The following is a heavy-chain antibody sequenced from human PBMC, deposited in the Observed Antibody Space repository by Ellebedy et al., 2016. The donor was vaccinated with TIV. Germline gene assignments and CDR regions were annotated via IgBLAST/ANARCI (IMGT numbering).Heavy chain of an antibody. Sequence: GGSLRLSCAASGFTFTSYAMHWVRQAPGKGLEWVAVISYDGSNKFYADSVKGRFTISRDTSKNTLYLQMNSLRGEDTAVYYCATDRGGCHDYWGQGTLVTVSS. CDR3: ATDRGGCHDY. D-gene: IGHD2-15*01. CDR2: ISYDGSNK. CDR1: GFTFTSYA. V-gene: IGHV3-30-3*01. J-gene: IGHJ4*02.